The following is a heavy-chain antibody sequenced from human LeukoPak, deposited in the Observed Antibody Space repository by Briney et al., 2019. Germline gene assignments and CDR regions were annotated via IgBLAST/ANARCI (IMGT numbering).Heavy chain of an antibody. Sequence: GGSLRLSCAASGFTFSSYEMNWVRQAPGKGLEWVSYISSSGSTIYYADSVEGRFTISRDNAKNSLYLQMNSLRAEDTAVYYCARALYSSSNSYYYYGMDVWGQGTTVTVSS. CDR1: GFTFSSYE. J-gene: IGHJ6*02. D-gene: IGHD6-6*01. CDR3: ARALYSSSNSYYYYGMDV. CDR2: ISSSGSTI. V-gene: IGHV3-48*03.